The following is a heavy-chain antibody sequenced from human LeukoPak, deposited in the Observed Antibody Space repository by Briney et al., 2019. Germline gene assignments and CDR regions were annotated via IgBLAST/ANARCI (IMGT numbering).Heavy chain of an antibody. J-gene: IGHJ4*02. CDR1: GFTFSSYG. Sequence: GRSLRLSCAASGFTFSSYGMHCVRQAPGKGLEWVAVISYDGSNKYYADSVKGRFTISRDNSKNTLYLQMNSLRAEDTAVYYCAKDRRPYSSSWYVFDYWGQGTLVTVSS. V-gene: IGHV3-30*18. CDR2: ISYDGSNK. CDR3: AKDRRPYSSSWYVFDY. D-gene: IGHD6-13*01.